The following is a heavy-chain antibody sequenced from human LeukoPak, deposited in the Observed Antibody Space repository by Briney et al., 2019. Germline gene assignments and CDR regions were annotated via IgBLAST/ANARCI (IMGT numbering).Heavy chain of an antibody. V-gene: IGHV4-61*02. CDR3: ARARGAIGYYYMDV. Sequence: SETLSLTCTVSGGSISSGSYYWSWIRQPAGKGLEWIGRIYTSGSTNYNPSLKSRVTISVDTSKNQFSLKLSSVTAADTAVYYCARARGAIGYYYMDVWGKGTTVTISS. J-gene: IGHJ6*03. CDR2: IYTSGST. D-gene: IGHD2-15*01. CDR1: GGSISSGSYY.